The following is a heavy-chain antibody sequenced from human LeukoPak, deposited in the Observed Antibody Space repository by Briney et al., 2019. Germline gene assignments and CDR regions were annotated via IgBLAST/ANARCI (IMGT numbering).Heavy chain of an antibody. Sequence: GASVKVSCKASGYTFTGYYMHWVRQAPGQGLEWMGWINPNSGGTNYAQKFQGRVTMTRDTSISTAYMELSRLRSDDTAVYYCARAAAIRYNWFDPWGQGTLVTVSS. V-gene: IGHV1-2*02. CDR1: GYTFTGYY. CDR3: ARAAAIRYNWFDP. D-gene: IGHD2-2*02. J-gene: IGHJ5*02. CDR2: INPNSGGT.